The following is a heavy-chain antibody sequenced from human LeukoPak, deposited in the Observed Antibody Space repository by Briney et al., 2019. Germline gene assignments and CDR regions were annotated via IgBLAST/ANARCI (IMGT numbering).Heavy chain of an antibody. Sequence: GASVKVSCKASGGTFSSYAISWVRQAPGQGLEWMGRITPIFGIANYPQKFQGRVTITADKSTSTAYMELSSLRSEDTAVYYCARDARNDYGGLYYFDYWGQGTPVTVSS. V-gene: IGHV1-69*04. CDR1: GGTFSSYA. CDR2: ITPIFGIA. J-gene: IGHJ4*02. CDR3: ARDARNDYGGLYYFDY. D-gene: IGHD4-23*01.